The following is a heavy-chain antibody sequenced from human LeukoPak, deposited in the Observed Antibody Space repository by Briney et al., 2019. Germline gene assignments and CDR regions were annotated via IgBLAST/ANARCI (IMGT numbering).Heavy chain of an antibody. CDR3: ARARYYDGLDY. D-gene: IGHD3-22*01. Sequence: SETLSLTCTVPGGSISSSSYYWGWIRQPPGKGLEWIGTIYYSGSTYYNPSLKSRVTISVDTSKNQFSLKLSSVTAADTAVYYCARARYYDGLDYWGQGTLVTVSS. CDR2: IYYSGST. J-gene: IGHJ4*02. CDR1: GGSISSSSYY. V-gene: IGHV4-39*07.